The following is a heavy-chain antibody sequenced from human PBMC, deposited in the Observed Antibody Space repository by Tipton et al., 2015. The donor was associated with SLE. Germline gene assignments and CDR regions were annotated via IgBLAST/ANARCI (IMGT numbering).Heavy chain of an antibody. CDR2: IYYSGST. V-gene: IGHV4-59*01. J-gene: IGHJ4*02. D-gene: IGHD3-3*01. CDR3: ARGVLEWLGYFAY. Sequence: TLSLTCTVSGGSISSYYWSWIRQPPGKGLEWIGYIYYSGSTNYNPSLKSRVTISVDTSKNQFSLKLSSVTAADTAVYYCARGVLEWLGYFAYGGQGTLGTFSS. CDR1: GGSISSYY.